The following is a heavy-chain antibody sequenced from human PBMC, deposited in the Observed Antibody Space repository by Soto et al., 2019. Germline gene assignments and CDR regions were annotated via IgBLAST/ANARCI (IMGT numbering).Heavy chain of an antibody. CDR3: ARELYSCGGDCPYYMDY. Sequence: ASVKVSCKPSGYTFTDYFIHWVRQAPGQGLEWMGIISLYHHSTSYAQKFQGRLTVTNDTSTTTVYMELSSLTSEDTAVYWCARELYSCGGDCPYYMDYWGQGTLVTVPQ. CDR2: ISLYHHST. J-gene: IGHJ4*02. D-gene: IGHD2-21*02. V-gene: IGHV1-46*01. CDR1: GYTFTDYF.